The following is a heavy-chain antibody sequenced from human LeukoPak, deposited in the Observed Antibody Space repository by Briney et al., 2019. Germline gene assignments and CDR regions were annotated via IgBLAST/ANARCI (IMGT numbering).Heavy chain of an antibody. J-gene: IGHJ4*02. CDR1: GYTFTSYG. V-gene: IGHV1-18*01. Sequence: ASVKVSCKASGYTFTSYGISWVRQAPGQGLEWMGWISAYNGKTNYAQNLQGRVTMTTDTSTSTAYMELRRVRSDDTAVYFCARDSSSGSYYDSSGYYCDYWGQGTLVTVSS. D-gene: IGHD3-22*01. CDR2: ISAYNGKT. CDR3: ARDSSSGSYYDSSGYYCDY.